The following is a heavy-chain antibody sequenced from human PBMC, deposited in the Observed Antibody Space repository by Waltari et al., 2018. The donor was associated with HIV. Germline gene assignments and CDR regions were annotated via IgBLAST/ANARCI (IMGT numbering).Heavy chain of an antibody. CDR1: ASAIGGVGTY. D-gene: IGHD2-15*01. V-gene: IGHV4-61*02. Sequence: VQLYESGPGLVRPSQTLTLTCTVSASAIGGVGTYWLWVRQADHKTLEWIGRVSPTGRTNYNPSLASRATISLDTPQNTLSLRLTSVSVADTATYYCVRTSCSGPGCFSRYFDVWGRGTQVTVSS. CDR2: VSPTGRT. CDR3: VRTSCSGPGCFSRYFDV. J-gene: IGHJ2*01.